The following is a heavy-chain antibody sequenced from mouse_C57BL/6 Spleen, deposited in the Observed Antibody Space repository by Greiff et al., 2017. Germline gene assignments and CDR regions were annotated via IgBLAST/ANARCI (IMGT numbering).Heavy chain of an antibody. D-gene: IGHD2-10*01. Sequence: QVQLKQSGAELVKPGASVKISCKASGYAFSSYWMNWVKQRPGKGLEWIGQIYPGDGDTNYNGKFKGKATLTADNSSSTAYMQLSSLTSEDSAVYFCARSPYSKYFDVWGTGTTVTVSS. CDR3: ARSPYSKYFDV. J-gene: IGHJ1*03. CDR2: IYPGDGDT. V-gene: IGHV1-80*01. CDR1: GYAFSSYW.